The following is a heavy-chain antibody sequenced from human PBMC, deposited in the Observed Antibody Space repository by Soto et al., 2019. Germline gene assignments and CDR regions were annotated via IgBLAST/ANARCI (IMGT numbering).Heavy chain of an antibody. CDR2: ISYDGSNK. J-gene: IGHJ4*02. CDR1: GFTFSSYG. D-gene: IGHD6-6*01. Sequence: GGSLRLSCAASGFTFSSYGMHWVRQAPGKGLEWVAVISYDGSNKYYADSVKGRFTISRDNSKNTLYLQMNSLRAEDTAVYYGAKDRRETYSSSYYFDYWGQGTLVTVSS. V-gene: IGHV3-30*18. CDR3: AKDRRETYSSSYYFDY.